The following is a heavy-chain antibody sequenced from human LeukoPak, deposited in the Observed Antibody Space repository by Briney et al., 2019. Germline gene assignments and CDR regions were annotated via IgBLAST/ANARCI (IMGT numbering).Heavy chain of an antibody. V-gene: IGHV4-39*07. J-gene: IGHJ4*02. D-gene: IGHD6-13*01. Sequence: PSETLSLTCTVSGGSISSSTYYWGWIRQPPGKGLEWIGSIFYSGRTYYNPSFKSRVTMSVDTSKNQFSLRLSSVNAADTAVYYCARDILATSIAAPYYWGQGTLVTVSS. CDR2: IFYSGRT. CDR3: ARDILATSIAAPYY. CDR1: GGSISSSTYY.